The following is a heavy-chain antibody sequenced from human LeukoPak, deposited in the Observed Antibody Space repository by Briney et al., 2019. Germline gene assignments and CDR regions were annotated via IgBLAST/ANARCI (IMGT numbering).Heavy chain of an antibody. CDR3: ARDDYYDILTGWWFDP. CDR1: GGSISSYY. J-gene: IGHJ5*02. Sequence: PSETLSLTCTVSGGSISSYYWSWIRQPAGKGLEWIGRIYTSGSTNYNPSLKSRVTISVDTSKNQFSLKLSSVTAADTAVYYCARDDYYDILTGWWFDPWGQGTLVTVSS. D-gene: IGHD3-9*01. V-gene: IGHV4-4*07. CDR2: IYTSGST.